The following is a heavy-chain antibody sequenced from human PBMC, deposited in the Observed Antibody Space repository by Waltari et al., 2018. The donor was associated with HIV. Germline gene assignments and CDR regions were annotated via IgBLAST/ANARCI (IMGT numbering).Heavy chain of an antibody. CDR1: GGSISRYY. J-gene: IGHJ6*02. V-gene: IGHV4-59*01. D-gene: IGHD3-22*01. CDR2: IYYSGST. Sequence: QVQLQESGPGLVKPSETLSLTCTVSGGSISRYYWSWIRQPPGKGLEWIGYIYYSGSTNYNPSLKSRVTISVDTSKNQFSLKLSSVTAADTAVYYCARGRGGYYDSALMDVWGQGTTVTVSS. CDR3: ARGRGGYYDSALMDV.